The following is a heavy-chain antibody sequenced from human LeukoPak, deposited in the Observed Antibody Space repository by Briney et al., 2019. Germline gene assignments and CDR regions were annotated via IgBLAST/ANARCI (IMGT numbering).Heavy chain of an antibody. V-gene: IGHV3-15*01. CDR1: GFTFSNAW. Sequence: GGSLRLSCAASGFTFSNAWMSWVRQAPGKGLEWVGRIKSKTDGGTTDYAAPVKGRFTISRDDSKNTLYLQMNSLKTEDTAAYYCTTVAEPHYYYYYMDVWGKGTTVTVSS. CDR3: TTVAEPHYYYYYMDV. D-gene: IGHD2-15*01. CDR2: IKSKTDGGTT. J-gene: IGHJ6*03.